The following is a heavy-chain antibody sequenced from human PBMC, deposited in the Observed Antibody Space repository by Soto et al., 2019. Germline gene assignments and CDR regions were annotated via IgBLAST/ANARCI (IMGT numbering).Heavy chain of an antibody. Sequence: ASVKVSCKASGYIFTSYGISWVRQAPGQGLEWMGWISGYNGKTTYAQKFQGRVTMTTDRSTSTAYMELRSLRSDDTALYYCTRDNRFSDYGGNHYFDYWGQGSLVNVS. V-gene: IGHV1-18*01. CDR1: GYIFTSYG. D-gene: IGHD4-17*01. CDR2: ISGYNGKT. J-gene: IGHJ4*02. CDR3: TRDNRFSDYGGNHYFDY.